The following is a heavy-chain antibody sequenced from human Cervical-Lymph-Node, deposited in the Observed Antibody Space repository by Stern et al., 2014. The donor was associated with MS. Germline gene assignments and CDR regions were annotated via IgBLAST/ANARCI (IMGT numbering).Heavy chain of an antibody. V-gene: IGHV3-21*01. J-gene: IGHJ4*02. CDR2: FSSSSKYI. D-gene: IGHD3-3*01. Sequence: VQLLESGGGLVKPGGSLRLSCAASGFIFSSYTMHWVRQAPGNGLEWVASFSSSSKYIYYTDPLRGRFTVSRDNAKNSLLLEMSRLRAEDTAVYYCARAFDFWSGSDTKPYCFDFWGQGTLLTVSS. CDR3: ARAFDFWSGSDTKPYCFDF. CDR1: GFIFSSYT.